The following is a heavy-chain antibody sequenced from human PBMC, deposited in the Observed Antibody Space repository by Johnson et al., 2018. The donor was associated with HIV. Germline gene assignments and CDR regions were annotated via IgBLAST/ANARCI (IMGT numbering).Heavy chain of an antibody. CDR2: ISCDGGNK. Sequence: QVQLVESGGGVVRPGRSLRLSCAASGFTFSNYAMHWVRQAPGKGLEWVAVISCDGGNKCYADSVKGRFTFSRDNSKNSLYLQMNSLRAEETAVYYCAREGPDGSRWGAFDIWGQGTMVTVSS. D-gene: IGHD5-24*01. CDR3: AREGPDGSRWGAFDI. J-gene: IGHJ3*02. CDR1: GFTFSNYA. V-gene: IGHV3-30*14.